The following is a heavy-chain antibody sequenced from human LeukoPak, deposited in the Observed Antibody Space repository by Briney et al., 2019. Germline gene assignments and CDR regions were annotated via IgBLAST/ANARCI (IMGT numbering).Heavy chain of an antibody. V-gene: IGHV3-23*01. J-gene: IGHJ6*02. CDR2: TSGSGGRT. CDR3: AKDRDQRTQFYYYYYGMDA. Sequence: RPGGSLRLSCAASGFSFNNYAMTWVRQAPGKGLEWVSGTSGSGGRTNYADSVKGRFTISRDNSKNTLYLQMNSLRAEDTAVYYCAKDRDQRTQFYYYYYGMDAWGQGTTVTVSS. CDR1: GFSFNNYA. D-gene: IGHD2-2*01.